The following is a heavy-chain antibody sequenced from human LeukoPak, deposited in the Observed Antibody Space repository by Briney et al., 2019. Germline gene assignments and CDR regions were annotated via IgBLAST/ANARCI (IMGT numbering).Heavy chain of an antibody. CDR3: VKDWSTVVSPGHY. J-gene: IGHJ4*02. CDR1: GFTLSIYA. D-gene: IGHD4-23*01. V-gene: IGHV3-23*01. Sequence: GGSLRLSCAASGFTLSIYAMSWVRQAPGKGREGVSVIRGSGDATYYADAVKGRFSISRDNSKNTVSLQLNSLRVEDTAVYYCVKDWSTVVSPGHYWGQGTLVSVSS. CDR2: IRGSGDAT.